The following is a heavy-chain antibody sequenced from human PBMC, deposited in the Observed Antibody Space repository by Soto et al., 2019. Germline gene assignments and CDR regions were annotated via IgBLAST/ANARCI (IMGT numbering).Heavy chain of an antibody. J-gene: IGHJ5*02. CDR3: AKDRRLSSSFSLDWFDP. D-gene: IGHD6-6*01. CDR1: GFTFSSYA. V-gene: IGHV3-23*01. Sequence: PGGSLRLSCAASGFTFSSYAMSWVRQAPGKGLEWVSAISGSGGSTYYADSVKGRFTISRDNSKNTLYLQMNSLRAEDTAVYYCAKDRRLSSSFSLDWFDPWGQGTLVTVSS. CDR2: ISGSGGST.